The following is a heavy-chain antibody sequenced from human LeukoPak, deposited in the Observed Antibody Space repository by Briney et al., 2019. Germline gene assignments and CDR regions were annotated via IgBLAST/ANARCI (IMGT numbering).Heavy chain of an antibody. CDR1: GYTFTSYD. Sequence: ASVKVSCKASGYTFTSYDINWVRQVPGQGLEWMGCINPNSGGTNYGQKFQGRVTMTRATSISTAYMELSRLTSDDTAMYYCARVEGLSSSPRTLRYWGQGTLVSVSS. CDR3: ARVEGLSSSPRTLRY. J-gene: IGHJ4*02. D-gene: IGHD2-15*01. V-gene: IGHV1-2*02. CDR2: INPNSGGT.